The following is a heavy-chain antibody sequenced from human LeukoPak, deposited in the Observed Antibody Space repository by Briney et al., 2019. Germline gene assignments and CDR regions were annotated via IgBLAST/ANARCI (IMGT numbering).Heavy chain of an antibody. CDR2: ISYDGSNT. CDR3: AKPYYYGSRSYMDY. V-gene: IGHV3-30*18. CDR1: GFTFSSYG. D-gene: IGHD3-10*01. J-gene: IGHJ4*02. Sequence: GRSLRLSCAASGFTFSSYGMHWVRQAPGKGLEWVAVISYDGSNTYYADSVKGRFTISRDNSKNMLYLQMNSLRAEDTAVYYCAKPYYYGSRSYMDYWGQGTLVTVSS.